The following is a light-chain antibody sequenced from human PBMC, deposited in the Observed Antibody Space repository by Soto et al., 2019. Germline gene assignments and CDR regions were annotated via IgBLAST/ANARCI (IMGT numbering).Light chain of an antibody. CDR1: QSVSNNY. Sequence: EIVMPQSPGSLSLYPFERAPLSCSPSQSVSNNYLAWYQQKPGQDNRIIFYGEYSRATGIKDRFSGSGSGTDFTLTIRRMEPEDFAVYYCKPYGSSQLPLGGGHKVDI. J-gene: IGKJ4*01. CDR3: KPYGSSQLP. CDR2: GEY. V-gene: IGKV3-20*01.